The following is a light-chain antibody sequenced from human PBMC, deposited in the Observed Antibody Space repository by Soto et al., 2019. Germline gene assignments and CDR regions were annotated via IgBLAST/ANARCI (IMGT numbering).Light chain of an antibody. CDR2: GAS. CDR1: QSVTSGS. Sequence: EIVLTQSPGTLSLSPGEGATLSCRASQSVTSGSLAWYKQKPGQPPRLLIYGASSRATGIPDRFSGSGSGTDFTLNISRLEPEDFSVYYCHQYDSAPLTFGGGTEVEIK. V-gene: IGKV3-20*01. J-gene: IGKJ4*01. CDR3: HQYDSAPLT.